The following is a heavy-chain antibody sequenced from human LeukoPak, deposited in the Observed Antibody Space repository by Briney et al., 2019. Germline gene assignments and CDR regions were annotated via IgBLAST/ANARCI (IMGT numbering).Heavy chain of an antibody. J-gene: IGHJ4*02. D-gene: IGHD3-10*01. CDR2: IKTKTDGGTT. CDR1: GFTFSNAW. V-gene: IGHV3-15*01. CDR3: TTDGFHGSGYFFDY. Sequence: GGSLRLSCAASGFTFSNAWMSWVRQAPGKGLEWISRIKTKTDGGTTEFAALVEGRFTISRDDPKNTVSLQMNSLKTEDTAVYYCTTDGFHGSGYFFDYWGQGTLVTVSS.